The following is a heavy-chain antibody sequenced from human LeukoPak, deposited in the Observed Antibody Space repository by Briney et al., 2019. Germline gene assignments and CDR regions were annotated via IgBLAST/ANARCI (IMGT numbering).Heavy chain of an antibody. Sequence: GGSLRLSCSASGFTFSSYAMHWVRQAPGKGLEYVSAISSKGGSTYYADSVKGRFTISRDNSKNTLYLQMSSLRAEDTAVYYCVKGSSTSYTAVIDYWGQGTLVTVSS. CDR3: VKGSSTSYTAVIDY. J-gene: IGHJ4*02. D-gene: IGHD2-2*01. CDR2: ISSKGGST. V-gene: IGHV3-64D*06. CDR1: GFTFSSYA.